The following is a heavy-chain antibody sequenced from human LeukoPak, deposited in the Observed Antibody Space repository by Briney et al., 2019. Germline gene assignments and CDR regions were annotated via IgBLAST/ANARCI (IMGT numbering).Heavy chain of an antibody. V-gene: IGHV4-61*05. D-gene: IGHD2-2*01. Sequence: SETLSLTCTVSGGSISSSSHYWGWVRQPPGKGLEWIGYIYYSGSTNYNPSLKSRVTISVDTSKNQFSLKLSSVTAADTAVYYCARVVVPAAFDYWGQGTLVTVSS. CDR2: IYYSGST. CDR3: ARVVVPAAFDY. CDR1: GGSISSSSHY. J-gene: IGHJ4*02.